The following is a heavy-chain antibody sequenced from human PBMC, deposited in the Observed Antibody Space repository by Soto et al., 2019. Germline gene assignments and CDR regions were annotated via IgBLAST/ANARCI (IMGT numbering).Heavy chain of an antibody. V-gene: IGHV4-4*07. CDR2: IDTSGTT. CDR1: GGSSSSYY. Sequence: SETLSLTCTVAGGSSSSYYVSWIRQSAGKGLEWIGRIDTSGTTNYNPSLKSRVTMSVDASKNHFSLNLSSVTAADTAVYYCARGPRGYVYYHGMDVWGQGTTVTVS. CDR3: ARGPRGYVYYHGMDV. D-gene: IGHD3-10*01. J-gene: IGHJ6*02.